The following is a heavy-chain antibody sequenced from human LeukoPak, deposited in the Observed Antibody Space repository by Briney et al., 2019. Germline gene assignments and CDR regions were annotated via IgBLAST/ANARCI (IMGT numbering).Heavy chain of an antibody. CDR2: IWNDGSNK. CDR3: ARPSGTWGAFDI. CDR1: GFTFSSYG. J-gene: IGHJ3*02. Sequence: GGSLRLSCAASGFTFSSYGMHWVRQAPGKGLEWVAVIWNDGSNKYYADSVKGRFTISSDNSKNTLYLQMNSLRVEDTAVYYCARPSGTWGAFDIWGQGTMVTVSS. D-gene: IGHD1-1*01. V-gene: IGHV3-33*01.